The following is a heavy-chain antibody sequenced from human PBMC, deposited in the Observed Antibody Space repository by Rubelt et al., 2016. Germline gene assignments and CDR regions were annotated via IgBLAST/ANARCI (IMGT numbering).Heavy chain of an antibody. J-gene: IGHJ4*02. CDR3: ATDGPWSRVELDY. CDR2: LISRGDAI. Sequence: LQLVESGGGVVQPGTSLRLSCAAGGFIISSYWMHWVRQVPGKGLRWVSSLISRGDAIYYDASVRGRFTIPGHNSKSTWYLQMNGLRAEDTAVYYCATDGPWSRVELDYWGQGTPVTVSS. CDR1: GFIISSYW. D-gene: IGHD4/OR15-4a*01. V-gene: IGHV3-21*01.